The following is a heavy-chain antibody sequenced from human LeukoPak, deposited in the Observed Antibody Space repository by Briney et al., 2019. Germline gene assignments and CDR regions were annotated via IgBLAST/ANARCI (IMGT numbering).Heavy chain of an antibody. Sequence: PSHTLSLTCSVSDHSLTDYQWSWIRQPPGKGLECIGYLYDSGSTNYNPSLKSRVSISVDKSKKQFSLKLTSVTAADTAVYYCARGGSWAFDIWGQGTMVIVCS. CDR1: DHSLTDYQ. CDR2: LYDSGST. D-gene: IGHD6-25*01. J-gene: IGHJ3*02. CDR3: ARGGSWAFDI. V-gene: IGHV4-59*07.